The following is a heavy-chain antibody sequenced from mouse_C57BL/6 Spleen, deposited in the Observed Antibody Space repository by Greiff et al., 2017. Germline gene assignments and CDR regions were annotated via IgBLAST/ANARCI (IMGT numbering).Heavy chain of an antibody. Sequence: QVQLQQSGPELVKPGASVKISCKASGYAFSSSWMNWVKQRPGKGLEWIGRIYPGDGDTNYNGKFKGKATLTADKSSSTAYMQLSSLTSEDSAVYFCAREAYGNYVGYWGKGTTLTVSS. CDR2: IYPGDGDT. V-gene: IGHV1-80*01. J-gene: IGHJ2*01. D-gene: IGHD2-1*01. CDR3: AREAYGNYVGY. CDR1: GYAFSSSW.